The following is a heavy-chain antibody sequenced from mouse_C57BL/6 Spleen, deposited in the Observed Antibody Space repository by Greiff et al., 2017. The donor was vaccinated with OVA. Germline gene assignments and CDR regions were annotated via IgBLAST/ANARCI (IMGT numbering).Heavy chain of an antibody. J-gene: IGHJ1*03. CDR1: GYTFTSYW. CDR2: IDPSDSYT. CDR3: ARRTVVAPRYFDV. D-gene: IGHD1-1*01. Sequence: QVQLQQPGAELVKPGASVKLSCKASGYTFTSYWMQWVKQRPGQGLEWIGEIDPSDSYTNYNQKFKGKATLTVDTSSSTAYMQLSSLTSEDSAVYYCARRTVVAPRYFDVWGTGTTVTVSS. V-gene: IGHV1-50*01.